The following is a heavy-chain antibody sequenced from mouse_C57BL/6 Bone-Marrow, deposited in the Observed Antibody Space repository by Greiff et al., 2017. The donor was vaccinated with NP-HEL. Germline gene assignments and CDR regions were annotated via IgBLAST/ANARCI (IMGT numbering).Heavy chain of an antibody. J-gene: IGHJ4*01. CDR2: IHPNSGST. V-gene: IGHV1-64*01. Sequence: QVQLQQPGAELVKPGASVKLSCKASGYTFTSYWMHWVKQRPGQGLEWIGMIHPNSGSTNYNEKFKSKATLTVANSSSTSYMPLTSLTSAYSAVFYGAALGGMDYWGQGTSVTVSS. CDR3: AALGGMDY. CDR1: GYTFTSYW.